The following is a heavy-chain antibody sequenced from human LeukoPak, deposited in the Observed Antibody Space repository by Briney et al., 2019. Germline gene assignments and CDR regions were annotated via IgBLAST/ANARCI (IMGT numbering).Heavy chain of an antibody. J-gene: IGHJ3*02. CDR3: AKDLDYSVGYAFDM. V-gene: IGHV3-30*18. Sequence: GGSLRLSCAASRFTFSSYGMHWVRQAPGKGLEWVAVISYDGSNEDYADSVKGRFIISRDNSKNTLYLQMNSLRAEDTAVYYCAKDLDYSVGYAFDMWGGGTMVSVSS. D-gene: IGHD4-11*01. CDR2: ISYDGSNE. CDR1: RFTFSSYG.